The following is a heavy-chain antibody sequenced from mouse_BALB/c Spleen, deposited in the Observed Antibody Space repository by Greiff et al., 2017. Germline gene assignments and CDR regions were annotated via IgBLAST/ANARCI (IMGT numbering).Heavy chain of an antibody. CDR3: ARPDYGNSRFAY. J-gene: IGHJ3*01. V-gene: IGHV2-6-4*01. D-gene: IGHD2-1*01. CDR1: GFSFSRYS. Sequence: VQLQQSGPGLVAPSHTLSITCTVSGFSFSRYSVHWVRQPPGKGLEWLGMIWGGGSTDYNSALNSRLSISKDNSKNQVFLKMSRLQTDDTAVYYCARPDYGNSRFAYWGQGTLVTVSA. CDR2: IWGGGST.